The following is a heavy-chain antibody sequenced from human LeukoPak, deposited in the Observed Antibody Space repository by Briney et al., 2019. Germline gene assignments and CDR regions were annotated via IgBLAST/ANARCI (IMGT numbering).Heavy chain of an antibody. D-gene: IGHD3-10*01. CDR3: ARNRNIRGPREAFDY. J-gene: IGHJ4*02. CDR2: IITIFGTA. Sequence: GASVKVSCKTSGGTFSSYAISWVRQAPGQGLEWMGGIITIFGTAKYAQKFQGRVTMTRDTSTSTVYMELSSLRSGDTAVYYCARNRNIRGPREAFDYWGQGTLVTVSS. CDR1: GGTFSSYA. V-gene: IGHV1-69*05.